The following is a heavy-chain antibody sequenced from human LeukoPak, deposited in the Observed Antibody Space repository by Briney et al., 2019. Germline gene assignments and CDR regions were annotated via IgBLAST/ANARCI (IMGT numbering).Heavy chain of an antibody. V-gene: IGHV4-59*08. CDR3: ARNVGWYSHDS. Sequence: SETLSLTCSVSGASVSSDYWNWIRQPPGKGLEWIGYIYGSGSTHYDPSLRSRVTISEDTSRNQFSLKLTSVTAADTAVYYCARNVGWYSHDSWGQGTLVTVSS. CDR2: IYGSGST. J-gene: IGHJ4*02. CDR1: GASVSSDY. D-gene: IGHD6-19*01.